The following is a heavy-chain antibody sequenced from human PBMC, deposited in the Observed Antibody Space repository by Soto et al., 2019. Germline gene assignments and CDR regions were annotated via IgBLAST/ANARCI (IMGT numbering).Heavy chain of an antibody. Sequence: PGGSLRLSCAASGFTFSSYGMHWVRQAPGKGLEWVAVISYDGGNKYYADSVKGRFTISRDNSKNTLYLQMNSLRAEDTAVYYCARNRGDEYGDWIDYSGQGTLVTVST. CDR3: ARNRGDEYGDWIDY. CDR2: ISYDGGNK. V-gene: IGHV3-30*03. D-gene: IGHD4-17*01. J-gene: IGHJ4*02. CDR1: GFTFSSYG.